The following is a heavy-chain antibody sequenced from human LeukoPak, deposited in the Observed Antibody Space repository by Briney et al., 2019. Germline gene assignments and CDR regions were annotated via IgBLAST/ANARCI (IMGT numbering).Heavy chain of an antibody. CDR2: IIPIFGTA. J-gene: IGHJ6*02. CDR3: ARSRSNYLFGYYGMDV. V-gene: IGHV1-69*13. Sequence: ASVKVSCKASGGTFSSYAISWVRQAPGQGLEWMGGIIPIFGTANYAQKFQGRVTITADESTSTAYMELSSLRSEDTAVYYCARSRSNYLFGYYGMDVWGQGTTVTVSS. D-gene: IGHD4-11*01. CDR1: GGTFSSYA.